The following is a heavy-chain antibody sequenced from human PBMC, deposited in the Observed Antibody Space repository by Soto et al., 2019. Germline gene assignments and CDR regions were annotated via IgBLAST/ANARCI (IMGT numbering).Heavy chain of an antibody. V-gene: IGHV3-23*01. Sequence: GVSLRLSCSASGFIFTDYSMTWIRQAPGKGLEWVSGISGSGASTNYADSVKGRFTISRDNSKNTLYVQMNSLRAEDTAVYYCAKGPPDDYTNYAWGQGTLVTVSS. J-gene: IGHJ5*02. CDR2: ISGSGAST. D-gene: IGHD4-4*01. CDR3: AKGPPDDYTNYA. CDR1: GFIFTDYS.